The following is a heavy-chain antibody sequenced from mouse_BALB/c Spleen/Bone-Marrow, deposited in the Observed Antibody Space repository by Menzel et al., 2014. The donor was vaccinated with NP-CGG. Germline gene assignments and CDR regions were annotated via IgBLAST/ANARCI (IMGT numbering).Heavy chain of an antibody. Sequence: VQLQQSGPELVKPGASVKMSCKASGYTFTSSDMLWVKQKPGQGLVWLGYINPYNDGTTYNEEFKGKATPTSDTSSSTAFMELSSLTAEDSAGYCCGRGLLRLLGWYLDVWGARTTVTGSS. D-gene: IGHD1-1*01. V-gene: IGHV1-14*01. CDR2: INPYNDGT. CDR1: GYTFTSSD. J-gene: IGHJ1*01. CDR3: GRGLLRLLGWYLDV.